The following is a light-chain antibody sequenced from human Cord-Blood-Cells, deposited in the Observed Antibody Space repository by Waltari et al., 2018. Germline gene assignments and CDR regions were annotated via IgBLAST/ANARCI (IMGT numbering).Light chain of an antibody. CDR3: AAWDDSLSGYV. J-gene: IGLJ1*01. CDR1: SSNTGSNY. CDR2: RNN. Sequence: QSVLPQPPSASATPGQRVTISCSGSSSNTGSNYVYWYQQLPGTAPKLLIYRNNQRPSGVPDRFSGSKSGTSASLAISGLRSEDEADYYCAAWDDSLSGYVFGTGTKVTVL. V-gene: IGLV1-47*01.